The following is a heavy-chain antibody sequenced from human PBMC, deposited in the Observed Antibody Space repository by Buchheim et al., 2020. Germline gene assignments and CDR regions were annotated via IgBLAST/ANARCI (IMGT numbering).Heavy chain of an antibody. CDR1: GFTFTNAW. D-gene: IGHD5-18*01. CDR2: IRSKTDGGTT. CDR3: TTHARGYSYTNNYFDY. V-gene: IGHV3-15*07. J-gene: IGHJ4*02. Sequence: EVQLVESGGGLVKPGGSLRLSCAASGFTFTNAWMNWVRQAPGKGLEWVGRIRSKTDGGTTDYAAPVNGRFTISRDDSKNTLYLQMNSLKTDDTAVYYCTTHARGYSYTNNYFDYWGQGTL.